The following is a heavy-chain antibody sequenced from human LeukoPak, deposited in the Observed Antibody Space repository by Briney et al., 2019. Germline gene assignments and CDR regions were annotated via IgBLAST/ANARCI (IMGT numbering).Heavy chain of an antibody. D-gene: IGHD6-13*01. CDR3: ARGEQQLVPFDY. V-gene: IGHV4-59*01. Sequence: SETLSLTCTVSGGSISSYYWSWIRQPPGKGLEWLGYIYYSGSTNYNPSLKSRVTISVDTSKNQFSLKLSSVTAADTAVYYCARGEQQLVPFDYWGQGTLVTVSS. J-gene: IGHJ4*02. CDR1: GGSISSYY. CDR2: IYYSGST.